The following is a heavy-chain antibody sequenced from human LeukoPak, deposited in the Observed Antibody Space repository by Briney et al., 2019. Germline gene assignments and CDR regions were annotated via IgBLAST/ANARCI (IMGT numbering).Heavy chain of an antibody. V-gene: IGHV4-39*01. Sequence: SETLSLTCTVSGGSISSSSYYWGWIRQPPGKGLEWIGSIYYSGSTYNPSLKSRVTISVDTSKNQFSLKLSSVTAADTAVYYCARRARRAVRGVIVPFDYWGQGTLVTVSS. J-gene: IGHJ4*02. CDR3: ARRARRAVRGVIVPFDY. CDR2: IYYSGST. CDR1: GGSISSSSYY. D-gene: IGHD3-10*01.